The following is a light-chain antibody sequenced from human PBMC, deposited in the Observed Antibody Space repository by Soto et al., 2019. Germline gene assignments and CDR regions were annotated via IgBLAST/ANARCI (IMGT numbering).Light chain of an antibody. CDR2: GAS. Sequence: VSTQAPGTLSLSPVERATLSCRPSRDVSSGLLAWYQQKPGQAPRLLIYGASSRATGIPDRFTGSGSGTDFTLTISSLEPEDFALYHCQQYGSATITFGQGTRLEIK. J-gene: IGKJ5*01. V-gene: IGKV3-20*01. CDR1: RDVSSGL. CDR3: QQYGSATIT.